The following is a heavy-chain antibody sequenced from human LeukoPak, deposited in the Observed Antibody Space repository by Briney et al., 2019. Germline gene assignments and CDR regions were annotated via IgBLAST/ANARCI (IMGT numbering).Heavy chain of an antibody. D-gene: IGHD3-22*01. CDR3: ARGADDSSGYYYDYFQH. CDR1: GYSFTSYW. J-gene: IGHJ1*01. CDR2: IYPGDSDT. Sequence: ESLKISCKGSGYSFTSYWIGWVRQMPGKGLEWMGIIYPGDSDTRYSPSFQGQVTISADKSISTAYLQWSSLKASDTATYYCARGADDSSGYYYDYFQHWGQGTLVTVSS. V-gene: IGHV5-51*01.